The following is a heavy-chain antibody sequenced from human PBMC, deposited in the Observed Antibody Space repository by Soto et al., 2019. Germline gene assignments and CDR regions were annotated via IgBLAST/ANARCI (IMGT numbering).Heavy chain of an antibody. CDR3: ARGRASGSYYLLDY. J-gene: IGHJ4*02. CDR2: INPNSGNI. CDR1: GNTFTSYD. V-gene: IGHV1-8*01. D-gene: IGHD3-10*01. Sequence: ASVKVSFKASGNTFTSYDINWVRQATGHGLEWMGWINPNSGNIGYAQKFQGRATMTRDTAIRTAYMEVSRLRSDDTAVYYCARGRASGSYYLLDYWGQGTLVTVSS.